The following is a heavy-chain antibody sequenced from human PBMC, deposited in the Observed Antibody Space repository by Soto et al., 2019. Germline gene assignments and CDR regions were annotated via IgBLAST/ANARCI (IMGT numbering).Heavy chain of an antibody. CDR1: GGSISSYY. CDR2: IYYSGST. D-gene: IGHD3-10*01. V-gene: IGHV4-59*01. Sequence: SETLSLTCTVSGGSISSYYWSWIRQPPGKGLEWIGYIYYSGSTNYNPSLKSRVTISVDTSKNQFSLKLSSVTAADTAVYYCARGYYGSGSYIYYYYGMDAWGQGTTVTVSS. J-gene: IGHJ6*02. CDR3: ARGYYGSGSYIYYYYGMDA.